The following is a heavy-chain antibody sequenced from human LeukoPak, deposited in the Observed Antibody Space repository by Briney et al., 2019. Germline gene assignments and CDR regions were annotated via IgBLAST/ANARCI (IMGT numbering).Heavy chain of an antibody. J-gene: IGHJ4*02. Sequence: SETLSLTCAVSGGSISSSNWWSWVRQPPGKGLEWIGEIYHSGSTNYNPSLKSRVTISVDKSKNQFSLKLSSVTAADTAVYYCARDLYGGSDSSGYFYPFDYWGQGTLVTVSS. CDR1: GGSISSSNW. CDR2: IYHSGST. D-gene: IGHD3-22*01. V-gene: IGHV4-4*02. CDR3: ARDLYGGSDSSGYFYPFDY.